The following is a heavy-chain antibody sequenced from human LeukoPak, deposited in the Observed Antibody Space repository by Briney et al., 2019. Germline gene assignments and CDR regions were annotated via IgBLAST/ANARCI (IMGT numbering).Heavy chain of an antibody. J-gene: IGHJ6*03. CDR1: GASLSLYY. Sequence: SETLSLTCTVSGASLSLYYWSWIRQPPGKGLEWIGHIYYSGSTHYNPSLRSRVTLSVDTSKNQFSLKLSSVTAADTAVYYCARDYRRITMIVRSPVYYMDVWGKGTTVTVSS. D-gene: IGHD3-22*01. CDR2: IYYSGST. V-gene: IGHV4-59*01. CDR3: ARDYRRITMIVRSPVYYMDV.